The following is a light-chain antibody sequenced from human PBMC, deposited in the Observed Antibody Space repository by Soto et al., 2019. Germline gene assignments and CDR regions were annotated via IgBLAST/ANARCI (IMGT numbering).Light chain of an antibody. CDR1: QDITNS. Sequence: IQMTQSPSSLSASVGDRVTITCQANQDITNSLNWYQQIPGKAPKLLIYGASNLVTGVPSRFSGSGSGTDFTLTISSLQPEDSATYYCQQSYSTPPFTFGPGTRVDI. CDR3: QQSYSTPPFT. CDR2: GAS. J-gene: IGKJ3*01. V-gene: IGKV1-39*01.